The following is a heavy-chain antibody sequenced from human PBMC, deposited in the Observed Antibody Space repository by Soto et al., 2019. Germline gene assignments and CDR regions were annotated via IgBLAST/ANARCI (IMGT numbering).Heavy chain of an antibody. J-gene: IGHJ6*02. V-gene: IGHV1-46*01. D-gene: IGHD6-13*01. CDR3: ACSIAAADAGPPAWYYYYGMDV. CDR1: GYTFTSYY. CDR2: INPSGGST. Sequence: ASVKVSCKASGYTFTSYYMHWVRQAPGQGLEWMGIINPSGGSTSYAQKFQGRVTMTRDTSTSTVYMELSSLRSEDTAVYYCACSIAAADAGPPAWYYYYGMDVWDQGTTGTVSS.